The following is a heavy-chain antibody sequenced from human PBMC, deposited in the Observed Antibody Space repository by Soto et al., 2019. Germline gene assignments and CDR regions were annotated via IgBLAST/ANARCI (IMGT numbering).Heavy chain of an antibody. D-gene: IGHD6-19*01. J-gene: IGHJ6*02. CDR3: ASDAVAGNLVPYYYYGMDV. CDR2: IIPIFGTA. V-gene: IGHV1-69*13. CDR1: GGTFSSYA. Sequence: GASVKVSCKASGGTFSSYAISWVRQAPGQGLEWMGGIIPIFGTANYAQKFQGRVTITADESTSTAYMELSSLRSEDTAVYYCASDAVAGNLVPYYYYGMDVWGQGTTVTVSS.